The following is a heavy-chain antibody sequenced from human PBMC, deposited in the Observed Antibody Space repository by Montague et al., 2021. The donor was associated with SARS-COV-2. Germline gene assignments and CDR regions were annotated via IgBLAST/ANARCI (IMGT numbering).Heavy chain of an antibody. CDR3: ARFPTSYYYDSKAAPATPDAFDI. Sequence: SETLSLTCTVSGGSISSSSYYWGWLRQPPGKGLEWIGSIYYSGSTYYNPSLKSRVTISVDTSKNQFSLKLSSVTAADTAVYYCARFPTSYYYDSKAAPATPDAFDIWGQGTMVTASS. CDR2: IYYSGST. CDR1: GGSISSSSYY. V-gene: IGHV4-39*01. J-gene: IGHJ3*02. D-gene: IGHD3-22*01.